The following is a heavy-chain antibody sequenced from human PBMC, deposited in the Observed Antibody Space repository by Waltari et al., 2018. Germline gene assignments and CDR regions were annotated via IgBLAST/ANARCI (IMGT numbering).Heavy chain of an antibody. CDR1: GGSISSSSYY. D-gene: IGHD4-17*01. V-gene: IGHV3-74*01. CDR3: ARVPYGDHGVDY. Sequence: LQLQESGPGLVKPSETLSLTCTVSGGSISSSSYYWGWIRQPPGKGLVWVSRINSDGSSTSYADSVKGRFTISRDNAKNTLYLQMNSLRAEDTAVYYCARVPYGDHGVDYWGQGTLVTVSS. CDR2: INSDGSST. J-gene: IGHJ4*02.